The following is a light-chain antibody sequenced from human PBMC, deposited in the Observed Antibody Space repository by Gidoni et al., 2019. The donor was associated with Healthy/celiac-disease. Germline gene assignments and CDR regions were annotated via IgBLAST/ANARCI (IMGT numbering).Light chain of an antibody. J-gene: IGKJ1*01. CDR1: QGISNS. CDR3: QQYYSTPQT. Sequence: DIQMTQSPSSLSASVGDRVTITCRASQGISNSLAWYQQKPGKAPKLLLYAASRLESGVPSRFSGIGSGTDYTFTISSLQPEDFATYYCQQYYSTPQTFGQGTKVEIK. CDR2: AAS. V-gene: IGKV1-NL1*01.